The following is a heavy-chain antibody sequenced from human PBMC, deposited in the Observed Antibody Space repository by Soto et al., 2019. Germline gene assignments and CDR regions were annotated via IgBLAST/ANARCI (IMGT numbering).Heavy chain of an antibody. Sequence: EVQLVESGGGLVKPGGSLRLSCAASGFTFSSYSMNWVRQAPGKGLEWVASISSSSSYIYYADSVKGRFTISRDNAKNSLYLQMNSLRAEDTAVYYCERAGDSSGDPRGLFDYWGQGTLVTVSS. CDR2: ISSSSSYI. CDR3: ERAGDSSGDPRGLFDY. J-gene: IGHJ4*02. V-gene: IGHV3-21*01. CDR1: GFTFSSYS. D-gene: IGHD6-19*01.